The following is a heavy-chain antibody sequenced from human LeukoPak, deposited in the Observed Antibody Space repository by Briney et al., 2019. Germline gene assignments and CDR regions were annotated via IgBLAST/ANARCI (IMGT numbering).Heavy chain of an antibody. Sequence: GGSLRLFCAASGFSFSDAWMNWVRQAPGKGLEWVGHIRSKADGGTPDYIAPVKGRFTISRDDSKDTLYLQMNSLNTEDTAMYYCTTRSPARYCSDGACYSSADYWGQGTLVTVSS. V-gene: IGHV3-15*07. J-gene: IGHJ4*02. CDR1: GFSFSDAW. CDR3: TTRSPARYCSDGACYSSADY. D-gene: IGHD2-15*01. CDR2: IRSKADGGTP.